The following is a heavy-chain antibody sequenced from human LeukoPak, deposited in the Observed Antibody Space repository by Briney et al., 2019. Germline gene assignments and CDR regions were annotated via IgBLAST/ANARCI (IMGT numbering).Heavy chain of an antibody. CDR1: GGSISSSSYY. CDR2: LYYRGDT. Sequence: PSETLSLTCSVSGGSISSSSYYWGWLRQPPGKGLEWIGSLYYRGDTFNNPSLKSRVTISVDKSKNQFSLRLSSVTAADTAVYYCAGDYGGSRFDYWGQGTLVAVSS. CDR3: AGDYGGSRFDY. D-gene: IGHD4-23*01. J-gene: IGHJ4*02. V-gene: IGHV4-39*02.